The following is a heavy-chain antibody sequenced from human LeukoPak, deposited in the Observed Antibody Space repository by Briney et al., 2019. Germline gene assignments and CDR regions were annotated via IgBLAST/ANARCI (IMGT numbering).Heavy chain of an antibody. CDR1: GFTFRNAW. J-gene: IGHJ3*02. V-gene: IGHV3-15*01. Sequence: PGGSLRLSCAAPGFTFRNAWMSWVRQAPGKGLEWVGRIKSKTDGGTTDYAAPVKGRFIISRHESKKTVYLQMSSLKTEDTAVYYCAGEYYYDSSGYSLQGHAFHIWGQGTMVTVSS. CDR3: AGEYYYDSSGYSLQGHAFHI. D-gene: IGHD3-22*01. CDR2: IKSKTDGGTT.